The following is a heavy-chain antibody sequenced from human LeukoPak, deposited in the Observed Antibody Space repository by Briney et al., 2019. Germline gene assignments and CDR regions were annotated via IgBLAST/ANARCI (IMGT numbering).Heavy chain of an antibody. Sequence: GGSLRLSCAASGFTFSSSAMSWVRQAPGKGLEWVANMRRDGNEIYCLDSVRGRFTISRDNAKNTLYLQMNSLRAEDTAVYYCSLGQAHGMDVWGQGTTVTVSS. J-gene: IGHJ6*02. CDR2: MRRDGNEI. CDR1: GFTFSSSA. CDR3: SLGQAHGMDV. V-gene: IGHV3-7*01. D-gene: IGHD3-16*01.